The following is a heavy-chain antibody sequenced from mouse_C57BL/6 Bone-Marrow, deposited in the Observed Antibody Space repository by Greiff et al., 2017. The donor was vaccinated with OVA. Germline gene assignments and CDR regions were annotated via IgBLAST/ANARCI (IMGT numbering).Heavy chain of an antibody. Sequence: EVKLVESGEGLVKPGGSLKLSCAASGFTFSSYAMSWVRQTPEKRLEWVAYISSGGDYIYYADTVKGRFTISRDNARNTLYLQMSSLKSEDTAMYYCTIDYGSWFAYWGQGTLVTVSA. CDR3: TIDYGSWFAY. CDR1: GFTFSSYA. D-gene: IGHD2-4*01. V-gene: IGHV5-9-1*02. J-gene: IGHJ3*01. CDR2: ISSGGDYI.